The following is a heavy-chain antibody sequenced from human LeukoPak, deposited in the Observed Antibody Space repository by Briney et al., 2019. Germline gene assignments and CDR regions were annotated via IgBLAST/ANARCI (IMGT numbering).Heavy chain of an antibody. D-gene: IGHD3-10*01. CDR2: ISGSGGST. J-gene: IGHJ4*02. V-gene: IGHV3-23*01. CDR1: GFTFSSYA. Sequence: GGSLRLSCAASGFTFSSYAMSWVRQAPGTGLEWVSAISGSGGSTYYADSVKGRFTISRDNSKNTLYLQMNSLRAEDTAVYYCAKDSRVLLWFGELLPSYFDYWGQGTLVTVSS. CDR3: AKDSRVLLWFGELLPSYFDY.